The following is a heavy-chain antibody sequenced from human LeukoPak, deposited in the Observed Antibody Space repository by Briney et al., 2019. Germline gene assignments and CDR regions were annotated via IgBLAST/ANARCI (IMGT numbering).Heavy chain of an antibody. CDR1: GFTFSSYA. Sequence: GGSLRLSCAASGFTFSSYAMHWVRQAPGKGLEYVSAISSNGGSTYYANSVKGRFTISRDNPKNTLYLQMGSLRAEDMAVYYCARDPLRGLVVAFFGYWGQGTLVTVSS. J-gene: IGHJ4*02. CDR3: ARDPLRGLVVAFFGY. D-gene: IGHD2-15*01. V-gene: IGHV3-64*01. CDR2: ISSNGGST.